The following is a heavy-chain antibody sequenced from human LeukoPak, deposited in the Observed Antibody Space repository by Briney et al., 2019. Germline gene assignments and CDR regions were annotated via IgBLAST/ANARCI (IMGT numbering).Heavy chain of an antibody. Sequence: GGSLRLSCAASGFTFTNAWMNWVRQAPRKGLEWVGRIKSKADGETIDYAAPVKGRFTFSRDDSKNMLYPQMNSLKSEDTAVYYCSTLTSRGLSDSWGQGTLVTVSS. D-gene: IGHD1-20*01. J-gene: IGHJ4*02. CDR2: IKSKADGETI. CDR3: STLTSRGLSDS. CDR1: GFTFTNAW. V-gene: IGHV3-15*07.